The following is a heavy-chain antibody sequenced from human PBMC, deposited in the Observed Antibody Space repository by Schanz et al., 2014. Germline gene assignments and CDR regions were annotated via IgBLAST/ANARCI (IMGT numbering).Heavy chain of an antibody. J-gene: IGHJ6*02. D-gene: IGHD3-16*01. Sequence: QVQLVQSGAEVKKPGASVKVSCQASGYTFTAYFIHWVRQAPGQGLEWMGRIIPIVDITNYAQKFLGRVTITADKSTSTAYMELKSLRSADTAVYYCATIGVNDYWRFGLDLWGQGTTVTVSS. V-gene: IGHV1-69*09. CDR3: ATIGVNDYWRFGLDL. CDR1: GYTFTAYF. CDR2: IIPIVDIT.